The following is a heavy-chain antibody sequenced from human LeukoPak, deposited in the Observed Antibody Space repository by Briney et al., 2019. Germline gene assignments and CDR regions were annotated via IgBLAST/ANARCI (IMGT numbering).Heavy chain of an antibody. V-gene: IGHV3-33*01. Sequence: GRSLRLSCAASGFTFSSYGMHWVRQAPGKGLEWVAVIWYDGSNKYYADSVKGRFTISRDNSKNTLYLQMNSLRAEDTAVYYCARDLDPPSSGDYGTTLPYYWGQGTLVTVSS. J-gene: IGHJ4*02. CDR1: GFTFSSYG. CDR2: IWYDGSNK. D-gene: IGHD4-17*01. CDR3: ARDLDPPSSGDYGTTLPYY.